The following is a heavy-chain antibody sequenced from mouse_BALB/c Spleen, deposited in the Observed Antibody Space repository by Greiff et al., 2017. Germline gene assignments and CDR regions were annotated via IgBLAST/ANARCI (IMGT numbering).Heavy chain of an antibody. CDR3: ARKGEYGNYWFAY. CDR1: GYAFSSYW. CDR2: IYPGDGDT. V-gene: IGHV1-80*01. D-gene: IGHD2-10*02. J-gene: IGHJ3*01. Sequence: VQLQQSGAELVRPGSSVKISCKASGYAFSSYWMNWVKQRPGQGLEWIGQIYPGDGDTNYNGKFKGKATLTADKSSSTAYMQLSSLTSEDSAVYFCARKGEYGNYWFAYWGQGTLVTVSA.